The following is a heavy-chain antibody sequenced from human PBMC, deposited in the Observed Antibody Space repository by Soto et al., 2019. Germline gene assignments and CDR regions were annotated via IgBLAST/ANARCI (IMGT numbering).Heavy chain of an antibody. D-gene: IGHD3-16*01. Sequence: PGESLKISCECFGYSFTKFWIAWVRQMPGKGLEWVGIIYPGDSDTRYSPSFQGQVTISADKSIDTAYLQWSSLKASDTAMYYCARSLRLCPYAYSDDYYHYNGMDFWGQGTTVTVSS. J-gene: IGHJ6*02. V-gene: IGHV5-51*01. CDR3: ARSLRLCPYAYSDDYYHYNGMDF. CDR2: IYPGDSDT. CDR1: GYSFTKFW.